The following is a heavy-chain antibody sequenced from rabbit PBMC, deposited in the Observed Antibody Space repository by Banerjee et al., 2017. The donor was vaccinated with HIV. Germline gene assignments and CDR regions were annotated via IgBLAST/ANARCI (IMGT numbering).Heavy chain of an antibody. V-gene: IGHV1S45*01. Sequence: QEQLEESGGDLVKPEGSLTLTCTASGFSFSSSYWMSWVRQAPGKGLEWIACIDAGSVGSTYYASWAKGRFTISKTSSTTVTLQMTSLTAADTATYFCAKDWLGGFELYFDLWGQGTLVTVS. CDR2: IDAGSVGST. CDR1: GFSFSSSYW. D-gene: IGHD1-1*01. CDR3: AKDWLGGFELYFDL. J-gene: IGHJ4*01.